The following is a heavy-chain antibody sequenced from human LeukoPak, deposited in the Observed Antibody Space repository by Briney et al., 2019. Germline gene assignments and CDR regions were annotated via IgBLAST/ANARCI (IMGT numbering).Heavy chain of an antibody. V-gene: IGHV3-30*18. CDR3: AKDQGGPYPAWYFHY. CDR1: GFIFSGYG. Sequence: SGTSLRLSCAASGFIFSGYGMNWVRQAPGRSLEWVAVISYDERHKFYADSVQGRFNISRDNSKNTLNLQMNNLRAEDTAVYYCAKDQGGPYPAWYFHYWGQGTLVTVSS. J-gene: IGHJ1*01. CDR2: ISYDERHK. D-gene: IGHD1-26*01.